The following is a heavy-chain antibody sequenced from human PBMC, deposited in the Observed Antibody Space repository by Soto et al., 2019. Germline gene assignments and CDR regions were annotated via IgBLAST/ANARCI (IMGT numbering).Heavy chain of an antibody. J-gene: IGHJ6*02. CDR2: IWYDGSNK. CDR1: GFTFSNYG. V-gene: IGHV3-33*01. Sequence: QVQLVESGGGVVQPGRSLRLSCAASGFTFSNYGMHWVRQAPGKGLEWVAIIWYDGSNKWYADSVKGRFTISRDNSKNTLYLQMNSLRVEDTAVYYCASPLEPSHYYYYGMDVWGQGTTVTVSS. D-gene: IGHD1-1*01. CDR3: ASPLEPSHYYYYGMDV.